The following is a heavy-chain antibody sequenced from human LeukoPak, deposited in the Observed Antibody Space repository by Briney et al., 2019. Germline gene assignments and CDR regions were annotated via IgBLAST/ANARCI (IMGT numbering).Heavy chain of an antibody. V-gene: IGHV3-7*01. CDR3: ARDPVGYSYGRFDY. D-gene: IGHD5-18*01. J-gene: IGHJ4*02. CDR2: IKQDRSEK. CDR1: GFTFTNYW. Sequence: GGSLRLSCAASGFTFTNYWMSWVRQAPGKGLELVANIKQDRSEKYYVDSVKGRFTISRDNAKNSLYLQMNSLRAEDTAVYYCARDPVGYSYGRFDYWGQGTLVTVSS.